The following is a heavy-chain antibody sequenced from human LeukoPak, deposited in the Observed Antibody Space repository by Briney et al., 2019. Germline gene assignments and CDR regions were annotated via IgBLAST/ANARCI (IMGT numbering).Heavy chain of an antibody. V-gene: IGHV3-23*01. CDR2: ISGSGGST. Sequence: GGSLRLSFAASGFTFSSYAMGWVRQAPGKGLEWVSAISGSGGSTYYAVSVKGRFTISRDNSKNTLYLQMNTLRADDTAVYYCAKEGGAYYYGSGSYYFDYWGQGTLVTVSS. CDR1: GFTFSSYA. J-gene: IGHJ4*02. D-gene: IGHD3-10*01. CDR3: AKEGGAYYYGSGSYYFDY.